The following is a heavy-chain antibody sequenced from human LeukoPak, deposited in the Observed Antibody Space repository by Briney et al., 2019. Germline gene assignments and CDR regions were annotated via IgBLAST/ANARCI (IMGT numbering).Heavy chain of an antibody. CDR3: AKNFWSAKYLYYYMDV. CDR2: IRGSGSST. J-gene: IGHJ6*03. CDR1: GFSFSSYV. Sequence: PGGSLRLSCAASGFSFSSYVMSWVRQAPGKGLEWVSGIRGSGSSTYYVDSVKGRFTISRDNNKNTLDLQMNSLRAEDTAVYYCAKNFWSAKYLYYYMDVWGKGTTVTVSS. D-gene: IGHD3-3*01. V-gene: IGHV3-23*01.